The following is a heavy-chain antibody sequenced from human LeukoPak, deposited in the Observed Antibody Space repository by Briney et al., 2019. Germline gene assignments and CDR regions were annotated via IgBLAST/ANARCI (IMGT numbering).Heavy chain of an antibody. Sequence: KSSETLSLTCTVCGGSLTSTSSFWGWIRQSPGEGLEWIGSISYPARTYYNPSLKTRITMSLDASKNHFSLRLDSVTAADTALYFCASPGSGYYYAADWGQGTLVTVSS. CDR1: GGSLTSTSSF. V-gene: IGHV4-39*01. CDR3: ASPGSGYYYAAD. D-gene: IGHD3-22*01. CDR2: ISYPART. J-gene: IGHJ4*02.